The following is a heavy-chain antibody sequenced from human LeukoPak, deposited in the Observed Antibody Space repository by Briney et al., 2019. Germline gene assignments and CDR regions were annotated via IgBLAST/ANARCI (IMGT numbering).Heavy chain of an antibody. J-gene: IGHJ4*02. CDR3: ARNTHLDY. CDR1: GGPISSYY. Sequence: SETLSLTCTVSGGPISSYYWSWIRQPPGKGLEWIGYIYYSGSTNYNPSLKSRVTISVDTSKNQFTLKLRSVTAADTAVYFCARNTHLDYWGQGTLVTVPS. CDR2: IYYSGST. V-gene: IGHV4-59*08. D-gene: IGHD2-15*01.